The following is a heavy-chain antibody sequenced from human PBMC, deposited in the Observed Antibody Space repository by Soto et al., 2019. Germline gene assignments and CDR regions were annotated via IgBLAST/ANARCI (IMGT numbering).Heavy chain of an antibody. V-gene: IGHV3-7*01. CDR3: ARPRGYCSGGSCFPFDS. J-gene: IGHJ4*02. CDR2: MKKDESET. Sequence: SLRLSCAASGFTFSNYWMTWVRQAPGKGLEWVANMKKDESETYYVDSVKGRFTVSRDDAKNSLYLQMNSLRAEDTAVYYCARPRGYCSGGSCFPFDSWGQRTLVTVSS. D-gene: IGHD2-15*01. CDR1: GFTFSNYW.